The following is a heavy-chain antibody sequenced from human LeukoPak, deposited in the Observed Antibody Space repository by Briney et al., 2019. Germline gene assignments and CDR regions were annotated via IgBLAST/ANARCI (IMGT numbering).Heavy chain of an antibody. V-gene: IGHV1-18*01. D-gene: IGHD6-19*01. CDR2: ISAYNGNT. J-gene: IGHJ4*02. Sequence: APVTVSCKASGYTFTSYGISWVRQAPGQGLEWMGWISAYNGNTNYAQKLQGRVTMTTDTSTSTAYMELRSLRSDDTAVYYCARAGYSSGWPRAFGYYWGQGTLVTVSS. CDR1: GYTFTSYG. CDR3: ARAGYSSGWPRAFGYY.